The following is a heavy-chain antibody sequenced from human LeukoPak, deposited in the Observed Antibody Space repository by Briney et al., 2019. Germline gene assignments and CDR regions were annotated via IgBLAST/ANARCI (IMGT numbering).Heavy chain of an antibody. Sequence: GRSLRLSCAASGFTLDDYVMHWVRQAPGMGLEWVSGISWNSVSIGYADSVKGRFTISRDNAKNSLYLQMNSLRAEDTALYYCATEVGVSAAAFDLWGQGTMVTVSS. J-gene: IGHJ3*01. CDR1: GFTLDDYV. V-gene: IGHV3-9*01. CDR3: ATEVGVSAAAFDL. CDR2: ISWNSVSI. D-gene: IGHD6-13*01.